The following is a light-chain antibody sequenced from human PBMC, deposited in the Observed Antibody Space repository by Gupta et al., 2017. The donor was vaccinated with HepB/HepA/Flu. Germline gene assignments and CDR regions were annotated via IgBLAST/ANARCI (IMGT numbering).Light chain of an antibody. V-gene: IGKV1D-12*01. Sequence: SPPSLSSSVGGSVTITCRASQGISRWLAWYQQKPGKAPKLLIYAASRLQSGVPSRFSGSGSGTDFTLTISSRQPEDFATYYCQQGNSFPVTFGGGTKVDIK. J-gene: IGKJ4*01. CDR3: QQGNSFPVT. CDR1: QGISRW. CDR2: AAS.